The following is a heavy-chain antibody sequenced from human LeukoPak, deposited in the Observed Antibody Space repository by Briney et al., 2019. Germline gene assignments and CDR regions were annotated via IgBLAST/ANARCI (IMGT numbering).Heavy chain of an antibody. V-gene: IGHV4-30-4*01. CDR1: GASISSGDYL. D-gene: IGHD3-10*01. Sequence: SQTLSLTCTVSGASISSGDYLWSWIRQPPGMGLEWIGNIYYSGSTNYNASLKSRVTISIDTSKNQFSLKLSSVTAADTAVYYCARRGLVLDYYSGSGNYYSEAYFDYWGQGTLVTVSS. CDR3: ARRGLVLDYYSGSGNYYSEAYFDY. CDR2: IYYSGST. J-gene: IGHJ4*02.